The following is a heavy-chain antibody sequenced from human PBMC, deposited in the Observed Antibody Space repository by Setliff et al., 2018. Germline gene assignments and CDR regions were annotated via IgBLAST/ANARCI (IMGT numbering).Heavy chain of an antibody. CDR2: IHYSGTT. V-gene: IGHV4-59*08. D-gene: IGHD3-22*01. Sequence: PSETLSLTCTVSGGSSSSHYWSWIRQPPGKGLEWIGYIHYSGTTNYNPSLKSRVTLSLDTAKNQFSLELSSVTAADTAVYYCARAHTWSLPNDNSGYPGWFDPWGQGTLVTVSS. J-gene: IGHJ5*02. CDR1: GGSSSSHY. CDR3: ARAHTWSLPNDNSGYPGWFDP.